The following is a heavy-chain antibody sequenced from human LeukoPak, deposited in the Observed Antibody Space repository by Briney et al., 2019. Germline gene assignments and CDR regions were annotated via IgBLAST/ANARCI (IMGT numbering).Heavy chain of an antibody. Sequence: GGSLRLSCASSGFTFSSYAMTWVRQAPGKGLEWASAISGTGGSTYYADSVKGRFTISRDNSKNTLYLQMNSLRAEDTAVYYCAKPGGVHSSSWYLYFDDWGQGTLVTVSS. D-gene: IGHD6-13*01. CDR3: AKPGGVHSSSWYLYFDD. CDR1: GFTFSSYA. J-gene: IGHJ4*02. V-gene: IGHV3-23*01. CDR2: ISGTGGST.